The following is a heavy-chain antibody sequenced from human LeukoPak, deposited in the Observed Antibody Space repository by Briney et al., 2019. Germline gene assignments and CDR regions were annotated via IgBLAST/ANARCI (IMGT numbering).Heavy chain of an antibody. CDR3: AKDHDYGDSRYYFDY. J-gene: IGHJ4*02. CDR2: ISWNSGSI. CDR1: GFTFDDYA. D-gene: IGHD4-17*01. V-gene: IGHV3-9*01. Sequence: GGSLRLSCAASGFTFDDYAMHWVRQAPGKGLEWVSGISWNSGSIGYADSVKGRFTISRDNAKNSLYLQMNSLRAEDTALYYCAKDHDYGDSRYYFDYWGQGTLVTVSS.